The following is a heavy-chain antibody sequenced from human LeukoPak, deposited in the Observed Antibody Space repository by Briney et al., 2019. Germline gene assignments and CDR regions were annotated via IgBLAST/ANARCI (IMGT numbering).Heavy chain of an antibody. CDR1: SSSSYY. Sequence: SSSSYYWAWVRQAPGKGLEWVSAISGRGGNTYYADSVKGRFTISRDNSKNTLYLQMNSLRAEDTAVYYCAKGDYSDQYYFDYWGQGTLVTVSS. D-gene: IGHD4-17*01. V-gene: IGHV3-23*01. CDR2: ISGRGGNT. CDR3: AKGDYSDQYYFDY. J-gene: IGHJ4*02.